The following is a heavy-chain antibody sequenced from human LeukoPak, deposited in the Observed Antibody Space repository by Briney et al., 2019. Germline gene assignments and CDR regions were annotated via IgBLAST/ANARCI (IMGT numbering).Heavy chain of an antibody. D-gene: IGHD5-24*01. CDR3: TRDPRRRDGYSHHTLFDY. CDR2: IKSKSDGGTA. V-gene: IGHV3-15*01. Sequence: GGSLRLSCAVSTFTFGSTWMTWVRQAPGKGLEWVGRIKSKSDGGTADYAAPVKGRFTISRDDSKNTLYLQMNSLKTEDTAVYYCTRDPRRRDGYSHHTLFDYWGQGTLVTVSS. J-gene: IGHJ4*02. CDR1: TFTFGSTW.